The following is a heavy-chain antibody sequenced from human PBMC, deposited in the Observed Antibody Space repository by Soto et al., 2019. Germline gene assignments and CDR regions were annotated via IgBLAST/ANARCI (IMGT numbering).Heavy chain of an antibody. CDR3: VRYCGTTLCNGVATRTFDY. J-gene: IGHJ4*02. D-gene: IGHD5-12*01. V-gene: IGHV3-48*03. Sequence: PGGSLRLSCASSRFTFIANEMHWFRQAPGKGLEWVSYISTSGSTVYYADSVKGRFTVSRDNTRNSLYLQMDSLRDEDTALYYCVRYCGTTLCNGVATRTFDYWGQGTLVTVSS. CDR1: RFTFIANE. CDR2: ISTSGSTV.